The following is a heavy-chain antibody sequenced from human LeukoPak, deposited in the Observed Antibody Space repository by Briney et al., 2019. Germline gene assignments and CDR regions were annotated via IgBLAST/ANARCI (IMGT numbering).Heavy chain of an antibody. Sequence: GGSLRLSCAASGFTFSSYSVNWVRQAPGKGLEWVSYISSSSSTIYYADSVKGRFTISRDNAKNSLYLQMNSLRAEDTAVYYCAELGITMIGGVWGKGTTVTISS. V-gene: IGHV3-48*04. CDR3: AELGITMIGGV. CDR2: ISSSSSTI. CDR1: GFTFSSYS. D-gene: IGHD3-10*02. J-gene: IGHJ6*04.